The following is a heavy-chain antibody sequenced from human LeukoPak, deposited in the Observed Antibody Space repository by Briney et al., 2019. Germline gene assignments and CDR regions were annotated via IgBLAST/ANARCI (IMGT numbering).Heavy chain of an antibody. V-gene: IGHV3-30*02. CDR1: GFTFSSYG. J-gene: IGHJ4*02. D-gene: IGHD6-13*01. CDR3: AKDPTAYSSSWYFDF. Sequence: PGVSLRLSCAASGFTFSSYGMHWVRQAPGKGLEWVAFIRYDGSNKYYADSVKGRFTISRDTSRNTLSLQMNSLRAEDTAVYYCAKDPTAYSSSWYFDFWGQGTLVTVSS. CDR2: IRYDGSNK.